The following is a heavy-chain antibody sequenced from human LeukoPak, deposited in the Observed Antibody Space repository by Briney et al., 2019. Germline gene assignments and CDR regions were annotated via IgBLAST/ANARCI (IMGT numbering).Heavy chain of an antibody. J-gene: IGHJ4*02. CDR3: ATTTPDY. CDR1: GFTFSSYG. D-gene: IGHD1-7*01. CDR2: IRYDGSNK. Sequence: GGSLSLSCAASGFTFSSYGMHWVRQAPGKRLEWVAFIRYDGSNKYYADSVKGRFTISRDNSKNTLYLQMNSLRAEDAAVYYCATTTPDYWGQGTLVTVSS. V-gene: IGHV3-30*02.